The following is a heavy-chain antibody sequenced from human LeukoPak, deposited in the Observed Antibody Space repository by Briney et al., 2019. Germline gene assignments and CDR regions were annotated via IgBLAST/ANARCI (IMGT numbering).Heavy chain of an antibody. Sequence: ASVTVSCTASGYTFTSYYMYWVRQAPGQGLEWMRIINPSGSSTCYAQKFQGRVTMTRDRSTRTVYMDLSSLRSEDTAVYRCARAIYDSSGYYYNPLDAFDIWGQGTMVTVSS. J-gene: IGHJ3*02. CDR3: ARAIYDSSGYYYNPLDAFDI. D-gene: IGHD3-22*01. V-gene: IGHV1-46*01. CDR1: GYTFTSYY. CDR2: INPSGSST.